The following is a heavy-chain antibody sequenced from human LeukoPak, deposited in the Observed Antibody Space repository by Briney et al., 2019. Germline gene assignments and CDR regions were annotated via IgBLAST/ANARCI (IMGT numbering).Heavy chain of an antibody. CDR2: IYYSGST. CDR3: ARLLIGAVAGAFDP. J-gene: IGHJ5*02. D-gene: IGHD6-19*01. CDR1: GGSISSSSYY. V-gene: IGHV4-39*01. Sequence: PSETLSLTCTVSGGSISSSSYYWGWIRQPPGKGLEWIGSIYYSGSTYYNPSLKSRVTISVDTSKNQFSLKLSSVTAADTAVYYCARLLIGAVAGAFDPWGQGTLVTVSS.